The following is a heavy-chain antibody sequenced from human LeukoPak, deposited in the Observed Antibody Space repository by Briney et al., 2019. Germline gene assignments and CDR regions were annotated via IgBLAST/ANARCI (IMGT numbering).Heavy chain of an antibody. CDR2: IYYSGST. V-gene: IGHV4-59*01. D-gene: IGHD6-13*01. CDR3: ARGRVRAAGLFDY. Sequence: PSETLSLTCTVSGGSISSYYWSWIRQPPGKGLEWIGYIYYSGSTNYNPSLKSRVTISVDTSKNQFSLKLSSVTAADTAVYYCARGRVRAAGLFDYWGQGTLVTVSS. CDR1: GGSISSYY. J-gene: IGHJ4*02.